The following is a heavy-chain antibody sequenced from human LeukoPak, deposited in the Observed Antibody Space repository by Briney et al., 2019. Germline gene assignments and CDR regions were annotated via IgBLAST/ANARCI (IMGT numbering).Heavy chain of an antibody. CDR2: ISYDGSNK. CDR1: GFTFSSYG. J-gene: IGHJ4*02. V-gene: IGHV3-30*03. D-gene: IGHD3-10*01. Sequence: GRSLRLSCAASGFTFSSYGMHWVRQAPGEGLEWVAVISYDGSNKYYADSVKGRFTISRDNSKNTLYLQMNRLRAEDTAVYYCAVTMVPIDYWGQGTLVTVSS. CDR3: AVTMVPIDY.